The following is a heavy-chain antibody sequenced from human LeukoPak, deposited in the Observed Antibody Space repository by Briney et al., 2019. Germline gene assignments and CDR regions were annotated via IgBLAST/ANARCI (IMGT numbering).Heavy chain of an antibody. V-gene: IGHV1-2*06. Sequence: GASVKVSCKASGHTLTDYYMHWVRRAPGQGLEWMGRINPNSGGTNYAQKFQGRVTMTRDTSISTVYMELSRLRSDDTAVYYCARVGYYESSGYYEYWGQGTLVTVSS. J-gene: IGHJ4*02. CDR1: GHTLTDYY. D-gene: IGHD3-22*01. CDR3: ARVGYYESSGYYEY. CDR2: INPNSGGT.